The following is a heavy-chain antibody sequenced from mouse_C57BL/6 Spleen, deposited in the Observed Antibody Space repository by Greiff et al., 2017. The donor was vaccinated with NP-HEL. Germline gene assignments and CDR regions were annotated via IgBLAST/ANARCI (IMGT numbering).Heavy chain of an antibody. V-gene: IGHV1-64*01. CDR3: ARSDGYGEFAY. CDR1: GYTFTSYW. CDR2: IHPNSGST. J-gene: IGHJ3*01. Sequence: QVHVKQPGAELVKPGASVKLSCKASGYTFTSYWMHWVKQRPGQGLEWIGMIHPNSGSTNYNEKFKSKATLTVDKSSSTAYMQLSSLTSEDSAVYYCARSDGYGEFAYWGQGTLVTVSA. D-gene: IGHD2-3*01.